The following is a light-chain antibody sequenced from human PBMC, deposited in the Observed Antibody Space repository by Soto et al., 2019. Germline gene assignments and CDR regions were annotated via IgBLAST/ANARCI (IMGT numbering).Light chain of an antibody. V-gene: IGLV2-11*01. CDR1: SSDVGGYNY. CDR2: DVS. Sequence: QSALTQPRSVSESPGQSVTISCTGTSSDVGGYNYVSWYQQHPGKAPKLMIYDVSKRPSGVPDRFSGSKSGNRASLTISGLQAEDEADYYCCSYAGSYSVVFGGGTKLTAL. J-gene: IGLJ2*01. CDR3: CSYAGSYSVV.